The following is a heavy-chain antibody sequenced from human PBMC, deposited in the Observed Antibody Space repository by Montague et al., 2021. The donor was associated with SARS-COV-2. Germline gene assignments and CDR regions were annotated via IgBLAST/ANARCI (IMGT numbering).Heavy chain of an antibody. CDR2: INHSGGT. V-gene: IGHV4-34*01. CDR1: GGSLSGYD. CDR3: ARGQGEITMIVVVLTAAAHYFDY. Sequence: SETLSLTRAVYGGSLSGYDWSWIRQPPGKGLEWIGEINHSGGTKXNPSLKSRVSISVDTSKNQFSLKLNSVTAADTAVYYCARGQGEITMIVVVLTAAAHYFDYWGQGTLVTVSP. D-gene: IGHD3-22*01. J-gene: IGHJ4*02.